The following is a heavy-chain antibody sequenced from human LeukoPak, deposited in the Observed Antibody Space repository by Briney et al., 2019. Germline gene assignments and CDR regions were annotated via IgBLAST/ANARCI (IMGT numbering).Heavy chain of an antibody. CDR2: IYYSGST. D-gene: IGHD6-13*01. J-gene: IGHJ4*02. CDR1: GGSISSYY. V-gene: IGHV4-59*08. CDR3: ATKSEYSSSWYSLDY. Sequence: SETLSLTCTVSGGSISSYYWSWIRQPPGKGLEWIGYIYYSGSTNYNPSLKSRVTISVDTSKNQFSLKLSSVTAADTAVYYCATKSEYSSSWYSLDYWGQGTLVTVSS.